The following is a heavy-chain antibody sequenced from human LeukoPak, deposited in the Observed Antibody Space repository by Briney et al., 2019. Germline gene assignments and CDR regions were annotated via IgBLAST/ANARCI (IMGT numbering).Heavy chain of an antibody. CDR3: AKDDYGMDV. V-gene: IGHV3-23*01. Sequence: GGSLRLSCAASGFTFSSYAMSWVRQAPGKGLEWVSAISGSGGSTYYADSVKGRLTISRGNSKNTLYLQMNSLRVEDTAVYYCAKDDYGMDVWGQGTTVTVSS. CDR2: ISGSGGST. J-gene: IGHJ6*02. CDR1: GFTFSSYA.